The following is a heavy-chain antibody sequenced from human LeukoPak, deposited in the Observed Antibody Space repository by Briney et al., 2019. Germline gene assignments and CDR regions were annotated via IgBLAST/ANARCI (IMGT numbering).Heavy chain of an antibody. D-gene: IGHD6-19*01. CDR2: IYYSGST. CDR3: GGDLKGGWYAFDI. J-gene: IGHJ3*02. V-gene: IGHV4-59*08. Sequence: SETLSLTCTVSGGSIRSYYWSWIRQPPGNRLEWIGYIYYSGSTNYNPSLKSRVTISVDTSKNQFSLKLSSMTAADTAVYYRGGDLKGGWYAFDIWGQGTMVTVSS. CDR1: GGSIRSYY.